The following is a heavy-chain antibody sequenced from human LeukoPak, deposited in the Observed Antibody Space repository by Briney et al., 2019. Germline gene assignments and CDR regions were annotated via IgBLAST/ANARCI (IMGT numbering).Heavy chain of an antibody. V-gene: IGHV3-30*02. J-gene: IGHJ5*02. Sequence: PGGSLRLSCAASGFTFSSYGMHWVRQAPGKGLEVGAFIRYDGSNKYYADSVKGQFTISRDNSKNTLYLQMNSLRAEDAAVYYCAKDATIPKYSSPIKSWGQGNLVTVSS. CDR2: IRYDGSNK. D-gene: IGHD6-6*01. CDR1: GFTFSSYG. CDR3: AKDATIPKYSSPIKS.